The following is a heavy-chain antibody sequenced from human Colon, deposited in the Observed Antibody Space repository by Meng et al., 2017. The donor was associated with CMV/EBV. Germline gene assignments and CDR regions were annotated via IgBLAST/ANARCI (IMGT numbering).Heavy chain of an antibody. CDR2: INSDDSST. CDR1: GFTFSTYW. Sequence: GESLKISCAASGFTFSTYWMHWVRQAPGKGLVWVSRINSDDSSTNYADSVKGRFTISRDNAKNSLYLQMNSLRAEDTAVYYCARDPDHDRYGSGRCLDYWGQGTLVTVSS. D-gene: IGHD3-10*01. V-gene: IGHV3-74*01. CDR3: ARDPDHDRYGSGRCLDY. J-gene: IGHJ4*02.